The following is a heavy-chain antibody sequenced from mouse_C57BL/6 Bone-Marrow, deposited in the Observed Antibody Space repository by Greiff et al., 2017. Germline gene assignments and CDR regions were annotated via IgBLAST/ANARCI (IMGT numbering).Heavy chain of an antibody. Sequence: QVQLQQPGAELVMPGASVKLSCKASGYTFTSYWMHWVKQRPGQGLEWIGEIDPSDSYTTYNQKFKGKSTLTVDTSSSTAYMHLSSLTSEDSAVYYGAREQLRLRDAMDYWGQGTSGTVSA. D-gene: IGHD3-2*02. V-gene: IGHV1-69*01. CDR1: GYTFTSYW. CDR3: AREQLRLRDAMDY. J-gene: IGHJ4*01. CDR2: IDPSDSYT.